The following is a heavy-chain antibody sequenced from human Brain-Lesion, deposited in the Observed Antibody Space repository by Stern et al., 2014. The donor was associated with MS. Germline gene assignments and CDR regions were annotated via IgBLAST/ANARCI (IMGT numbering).Heavy chain of an antibody. CDR1: GGSISSSTYY. V-gene: IGHV4-39*01. CDR2: IYFSGFT. Sequence: QVQLQESGPGLVKPSETLSLTCTVSGGSISSSTYYWAWIRQPPGKGLEWIGNIYFSGFTYYNPSLKGGVTISVDMSKTQFSRKLSSVTAADTAIYYCARHDSVPRPSQLYSARDRGPGYFDYWGQGTLVTVSS. CDR3: ARHDSVPRPSQLYSARDRGPGYFDY. D-gene: IGHD1-26*01. J-gene: IGHJ4*02.